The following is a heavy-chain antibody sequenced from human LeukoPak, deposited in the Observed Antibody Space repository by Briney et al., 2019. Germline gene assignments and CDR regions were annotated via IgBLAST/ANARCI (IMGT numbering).Heavy chain of an antibody. CDR3: AREAYSSGHYRGGWFDP. V-gene: IGHV1-2*02. D-gene: IGHD6-19*01. Sequence: GASVKVSCKAAGYIFSGYHIHWLRQTPGQGLEWMGWINPESGDPHYAPRFQGRVTMTRDKFIKTSYMDLGSLTSDDTAVYYCAREAYSSGHYRGGWFDPWGQGTQVTVSS. J-gene: IGHJ5*02. CDR2: INPESGDP. CDR1: GYIFSGYH.